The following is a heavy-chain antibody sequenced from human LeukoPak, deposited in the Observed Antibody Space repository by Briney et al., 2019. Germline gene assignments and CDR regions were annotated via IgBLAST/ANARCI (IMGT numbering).Heavy chain of an antibody. V-gene: IGHV3-30*18. CDR3: AKDEEGTMPWAVDY. CDR1: GFTFSSYG. Sequence: PGGSRRLSCAASGFTFSSYGMHWVRQAPGKGLEWVAVISYDGSNKYYADSVKGRFTISRDNSKNTLYLQMNSLRAEDTAVYYCAKDEEGTMPWAVDYWGQGTLVTVSS. J-gene: IGHJ4*02. CDR2: ISYDGSNK. D-gene: IGHD2-2*01.